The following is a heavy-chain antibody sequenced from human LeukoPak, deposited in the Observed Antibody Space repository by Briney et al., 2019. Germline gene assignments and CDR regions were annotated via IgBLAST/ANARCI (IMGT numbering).Heavy chain of an antibody. CDR1: GYIFISYY. Sequence: GASVKVSCKASGYIFISYYIHWVRQAPGQGLEWLGIINPSGGITTYAQKFQGRVTMTRDTSTSTVYMELSSLRSEDTAVYYCASIAYSGYADYWGQGTLVTVSS. CDR3: ASIAYSGYADY. V-gene: IGHV1-46*01. CDR2: INPSGGIT. D-gene: IGHD5-12*01. J-gene: IGHJ4*02.